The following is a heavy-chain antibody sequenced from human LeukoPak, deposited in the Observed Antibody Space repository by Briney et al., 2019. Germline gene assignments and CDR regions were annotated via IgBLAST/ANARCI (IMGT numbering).Heavy chain of an antibody. V-gene: IGHV1-18*01. Sequence: GASVKVSCKASGYTFTSYGISWGRQAPGQGLEWMGWISGAYNGNTDYAHKLQGRVSMTTDTSTSTAYMELRSLRSDDTAVYYCARTNTMVRGVIYYYYGLDVWGQGTTVTVSS. CDR2: ISGAYNGNT. D-gene: IGHD3-10*01. CDR1: GYTFTSYG. CDR3: ARTNTMVRGVIYYYYGLDV. J-gene: IGHJ6*02.